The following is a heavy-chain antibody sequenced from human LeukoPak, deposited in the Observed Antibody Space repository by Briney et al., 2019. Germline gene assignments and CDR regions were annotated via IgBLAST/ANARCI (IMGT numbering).Heavy chain of an antibody. V-gene: IGHV3-48*04. CDR1: GFTFSSYA. Sequence: PGGSLRLSCAASGFTFSSYAMSWVRQAPGKGLEWVSYISGGGNTMYYADSVKGRFTISRDNAKNSLYLQMNSLRAEDTAVYYCARSDYWGQGTLVTVSA. CDR3: ARSDY. CDR2: ISGGGNTM. J-gene: IGHJ4*02.